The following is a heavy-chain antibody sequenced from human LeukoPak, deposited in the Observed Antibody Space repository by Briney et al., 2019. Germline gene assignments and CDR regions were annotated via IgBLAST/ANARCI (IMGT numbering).Heavy chain of an antibody. CDR1: GFSFSNFW. CDR3: ARKDWGLGFDY. D-gene: IGHD7-27*01. Sequence: GGSLRLSCTGSGFSFSNFWMNWVRQAPGKGLEWVANIKQGGSEEYYVDSVKGRFTISRDNAKNSLYLQMHSLRAEDTAVYYCARKDWGLGFDYWGQGTLVTVSS. V-gene: IGHV3-7*01. J-gene: IGHJ4*02. CDR2: IKQGGSEE.